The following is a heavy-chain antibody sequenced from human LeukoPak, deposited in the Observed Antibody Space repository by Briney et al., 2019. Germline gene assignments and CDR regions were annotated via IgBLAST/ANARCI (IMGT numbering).Heavy chain of an antibody. Sequence: SETLSLTCTVSGGSISSDYYWGWIRQPPGKGLEWIGSMYYSGSTYYSENTYYNPSLKSRVTISVDTSKNQFSLKLSSVTAADTAVYYCARARDPRYSRPEKNWFDPWGQGTLVTVSS. CDR3: ARARDPRYSRPEKNWFDP. V-gene: IGHV4-39*07. CDR2: MYYSGST. D-gene: IGHD5-18*01. CDR1: GGSISSDYY. J-gene: IGHJ5*02.